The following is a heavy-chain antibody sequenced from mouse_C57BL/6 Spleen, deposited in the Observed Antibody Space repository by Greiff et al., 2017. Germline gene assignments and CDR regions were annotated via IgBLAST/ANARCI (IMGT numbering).Heavy chain of an antibody. Sequence: QVQLQQSGAELVRPGTSVKMSCKASGYTFTNYWIGWAKQRPGHGLEWIGDIYPGGGYTNYNEKFKGKATLTADKSSSTAYMQFSSLTSEDSAIYYCARWGLLGLRRAMDYWGQGTSVTVSS. V-gene: IGHV1-63*01. D-gene: IGHD2-4*01. CDR2: IYPGGGYT. CDR1: GYTFTNYW. J-gene: IGHJ4*01. CDR3: ARWGLLGLRRAMDY.